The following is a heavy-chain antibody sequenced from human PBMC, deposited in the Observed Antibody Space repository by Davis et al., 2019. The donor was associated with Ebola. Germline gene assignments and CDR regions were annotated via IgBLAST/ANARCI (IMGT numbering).Heavy chain of an antibody. CDR1: GGTFSSYA. CDR2: IIPVFRTP. D-gene: IGHD2-15*01. CDR3: AHLGPQRYCSGGGCHGYLDY. Sequence: AASVKVSCKASGGTFSSYAISWVRQAPGQGLEWVGGIIPVFRTPSYAQKFQGRVTITAVESTRTAYMELNGLRSEDTAVYYCAHLGPQRYCSGGGCHGYLDYWGQGTLVTVSS. J-gene: IGHJ4*02. V-gene: IGHV1-69*13.